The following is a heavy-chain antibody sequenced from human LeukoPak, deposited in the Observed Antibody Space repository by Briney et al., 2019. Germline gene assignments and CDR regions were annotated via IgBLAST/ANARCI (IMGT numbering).Heavy chain of an antibody. CDR1: GFTFNTYA. Sequence: HPGGSLRLSCAASGFTFNTYAMHWVRQAPGKGLEWVAAISYDGSNKYYADSVKGRFTISRDNSKNTLYLQMNSLRAEDTAVYYCAKLAEYCSSTSCVDYWGQGTLVTVSS. V-gene: IGHV3-30*01. CDR3: AKLAEYCSSTSCVDY. CDR2: ISYDGSNK. J-gene: IGHJ4*02. D-gene: IGHD2-2*01.